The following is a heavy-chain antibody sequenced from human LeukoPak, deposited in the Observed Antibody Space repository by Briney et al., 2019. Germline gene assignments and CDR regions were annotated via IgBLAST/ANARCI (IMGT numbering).Heavy chain of an antibody. CDR3: ARDGYSGYFDY. J-gene: IGHJ4*02. Sequence: GGSLRLSCAASGFTFSSYWMSWVRQAPGQGLEWVANIKQDGSEKYYVDSVKGRFTISRDNAKNSLYLQMNSLRAEDTAVYYCARDGYSGYFDYWGQGTLVTVSS. CDR1: GFTFSSYW. CDR2: IKQDGSEK. V-gene: IGHV3-7*01. D-gene: IGHD5-12*01.